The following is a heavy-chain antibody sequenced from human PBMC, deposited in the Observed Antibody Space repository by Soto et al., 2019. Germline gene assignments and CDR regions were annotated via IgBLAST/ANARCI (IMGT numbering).Heavy chain of an antibody. Sequence: ASVKVSCKASGYAFTIYGINWVRQAPGQGLEWMGWISPDNGNTNYAQKFQGWVTMTRDTSISTAYMELSRLRSDDTAVYYCASSRIYCSSTSCPGYYYYYYGMDVWGQGTTVTVSS. CDR2: ISPDNGNT. V-gene: IGHV1-2*04. CDR3: ASSRIYCSSTSCPGYYYYYYGMDV. CDR1: GYAFTIYG. D-gene: IGHD2-2*01. J-gene: IGHJ6*02.